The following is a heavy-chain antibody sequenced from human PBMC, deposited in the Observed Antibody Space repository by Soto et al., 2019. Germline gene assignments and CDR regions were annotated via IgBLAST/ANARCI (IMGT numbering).Heavy chain of an antibody. J-gene: IGHJ4*02. Sequence: SETLSLTCAVYGGSFSGYYWSWIRQPPGKGLEWIGEINHSGSTNYNPSLKSRVTISVDTSKNQFSLKLTSVTAADTAVYYCARDKITGLLDYWGQGTLVTVSS. V-gene: IGHV4-34*01. CDR2: INHSGST. D-gene: IGHD2-8*02. CDR1: GGSFSGYY. CDR3: ARDKITGLLDY.